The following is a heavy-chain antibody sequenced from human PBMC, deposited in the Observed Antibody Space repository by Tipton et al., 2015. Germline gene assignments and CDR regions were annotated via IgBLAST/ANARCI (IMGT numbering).Heavy chain of an antibody. CDR1: GGSISSYY. V-gene: IGHV4-59*01. Sequence: TLSLTCTVSGGSISSYYWNWIRQSPGKGLEWIGYIYSSATTSYSSALRSRVTISVDTSKNQFSLNLSSVTAADTAVYYCARVRYDSSGYQNWYFDLWGRGTLVTVSS. D-gene: IGHD3-22*01. CDR2: IYSSATT. J-gene: IGHJ2*01. CDR3: ARVRYDSSGYQNWYFDL.